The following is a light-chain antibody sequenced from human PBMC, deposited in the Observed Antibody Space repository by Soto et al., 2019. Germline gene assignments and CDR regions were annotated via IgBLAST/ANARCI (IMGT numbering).Light chain of an antibody. CDR1: SSDVGGYNY. J-gene: IGLJ2*01. CDR3: SSYAGSNNLV. Sequence: QLVLTQPPSASGSPGQSVTISCTGTSSDVGGYNYVSWYQQHPGKAPKLMIYEVSKRASGVPDRFSGSKSGNTASLTVSGLQVEDEADYYCSSYAGSNNLVFGGGTKLTVL. CDR2: EVS. V-gene: IGLV2-8*01.